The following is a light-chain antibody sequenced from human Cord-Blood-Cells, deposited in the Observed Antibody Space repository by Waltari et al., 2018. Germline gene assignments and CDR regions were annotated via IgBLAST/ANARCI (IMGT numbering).Light chain of an antibody. CDR3: QQSYSTPWT. J-gene: IGKJ1*01. CDR2: AAS. Sequence: DIQMTQSQSSLPASVGATVTITCRASQSISSDLNWYQQKPGKAPKLLIYAASSLQSWVPSRFSGSGSGTDFTLTISSLQPEDFATYYCQQSYSTPWTFGQGTKVEIK. V-gene: IGKV1-39*01. CDR1: QSISSD.